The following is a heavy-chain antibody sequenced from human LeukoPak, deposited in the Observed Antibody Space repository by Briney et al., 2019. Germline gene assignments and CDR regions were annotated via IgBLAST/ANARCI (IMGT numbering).Heavy chain of an antibody. CDR3: ARSHCSSTSCSRKDFDY. D-gene: IGHD2-2*01. Sequence: GGSLRLSCAASGFTFSSYSMNWFRQAPGKGLEWVSSISSSSSYIYYADSVKGRFTISRDNAKNSLYLQMNSLRAEDTAVYYCARSHCSSTSCSRKDFDYWGQGTLVTVSS. CDR2: ISSSSSYI. J-gene: IGHJ4*02. V-gene: IGHV3-21*01. CDR1: GFTFSSYS.